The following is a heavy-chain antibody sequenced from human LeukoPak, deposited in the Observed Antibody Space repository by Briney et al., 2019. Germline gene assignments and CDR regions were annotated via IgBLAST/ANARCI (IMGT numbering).Heavy chain of an antibody. Sequence: GGSLRLSCAASGFPFSGYSMDWVRQAPGKGLEWVSSISGSSSYMFYADSVKGRFTISRDNAKNSLYLQMNSLRAEDTAVYYCAKAYYDSSGYSYYFDYWGQGTLVTVSS. V-gene: IGHV3-21*01. CDR2: ISGSSSYM. CDR1: GFPFSGYS. J-gene: IGHJ4*02. CDR3: AKAYYDSSGYSYYFDY. D-gene: IGHD3-22*01.